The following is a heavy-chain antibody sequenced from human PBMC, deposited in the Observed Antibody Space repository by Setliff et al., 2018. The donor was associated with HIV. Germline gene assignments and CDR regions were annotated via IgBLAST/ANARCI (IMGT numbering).Heavy chain of an antibody. CDR2: IDRDGSET. D-gene: IGHD3-10*01. Sequence: PGGSLRLSCVASRFTFNDYWMSWVRQAPGKGLEWVANIDRDGSETNYVDSVKGRFTIFRDNAKSSMYLQMNSLRVEDTAIYYCARKLRPGHGVDVWGQGTTVTVSS. CDR3: ARKLRPGHGVDV. J-gene: IGHJ6*02. V-gene: IGHV3-7*01. CDR1: RFTFNDYW.